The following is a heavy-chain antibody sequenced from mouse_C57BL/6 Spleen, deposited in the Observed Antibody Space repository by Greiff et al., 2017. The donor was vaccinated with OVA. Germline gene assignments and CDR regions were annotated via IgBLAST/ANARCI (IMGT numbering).Heavy chain of an antibody. CDR3: ALWLRRGAWFAY. J-gene: IGHJ3*01. CDR1: GFNIKDYY. CDR2: IDPEDGET. D-gene: IGHD2-2*01. V-gene: IGHV14-2*01. Sequence: VQLKQSGAELVKPGASVKLSCTASGFNIKDYYMHWVKQRTEQGLEWIGRIDPEDGETKYAPKFQGKATITADTSSNTAYLQLSSLTSEDTAVYCCALWLRRGAWFAYWGQGTLVTVSA.